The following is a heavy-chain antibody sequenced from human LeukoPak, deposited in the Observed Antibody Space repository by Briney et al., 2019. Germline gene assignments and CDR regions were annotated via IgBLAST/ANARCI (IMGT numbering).Heavy chain of an antibody. CDR3: ARDGPIAAAGDSYFDY. CDR1: GYTFTNYG. J-gene: IGHJ4*02. D-gene: IGHD6-13*01. Sequence: VASVKVSCKSSGYTFTNYGISWVRQAPGQGLEWMGWICAYNGNTNYAQKLQGRVTMTTDTSTSTAYMELRSMRSDDTAVYYCARDGPIAAAGDSYFDYWGQGTLVTVSS. V-gene: IGHV1-18*01. CDR2: ICAYNGNT.